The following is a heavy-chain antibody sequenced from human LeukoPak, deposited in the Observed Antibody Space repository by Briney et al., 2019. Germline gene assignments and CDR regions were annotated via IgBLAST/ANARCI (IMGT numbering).Heavy chain of an antibody. CDR3: AKRGYCSSTSCPSLDP. CDR1: GFTFSSYG. V-gene: IGHV3-30*02. Sequence: PGGSLRLSCAASGFTFSSYGMHWLRQAPGKGLEWVAFIRYDGSNKYYADSVKGRFTISRDNSKNTLYLQMNSLRAEDTAVYYCAKRGYCSSTSCPSLDPWGQGTLVTVSS. CDR2: IRYDGSNK. J-gene: IGHJ5*02. D-gene: IGHD2-2*01.